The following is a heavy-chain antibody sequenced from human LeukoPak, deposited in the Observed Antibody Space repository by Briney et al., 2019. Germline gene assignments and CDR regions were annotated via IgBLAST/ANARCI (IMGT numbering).Heavy chain of an antibody. J-gene: IGHJ3*02. CDR1: GGTFSSYA. D-gene: IGHD4-17*01. Sequence: SVTVSFKASGGTFSSYAISWVRQAPGQGLEWMGMIIPIFGTANYAQKFQGRVTITTDEPTSTAYMELSSLRSEDTAVYYCARVGEYGDYVGDDAFDIWGQGTMVTVSS. CDR3: ARVGEYGDYVGDDAFDI. CDR2: IIPIFGTA. V-gene: IGHV1-69*05.